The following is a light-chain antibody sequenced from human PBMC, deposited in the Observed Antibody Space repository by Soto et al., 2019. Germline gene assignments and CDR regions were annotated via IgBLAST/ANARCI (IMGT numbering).Light chain of an antibody. CDR2: DAS. CDR3: QQYYTCPVT. Sequence: EIVLTQSPGTLSLSPGERATLSCRASQSVSSNYLAWYQQKPGQAPRLLIYDASNRATGIPARFSGSGSGTDLTLTISSLEPEDYAVYYCQQYYTCPVTCGGGTKVDI. V-gene: IGKV3-20*01. J-gene: IGKJ4*01. CDR1: QSVSSNY.